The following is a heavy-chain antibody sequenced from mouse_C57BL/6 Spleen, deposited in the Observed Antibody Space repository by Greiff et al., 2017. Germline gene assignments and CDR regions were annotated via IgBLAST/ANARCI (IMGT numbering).Heavy chain of an antibody. V-gene: IGHV1-76*01. CDR2: IYPGSGNT. CDR3: AREDTTVERYAMDY. CDR1: GYTFTDYY. D-gene: IGHD1-1*01. J-gene: IGHJ4*01. Sequence: QVQLKESGAELVRPGASVKLSCKASGYTFTDYYINWVKQRPGQGLEWIARIYPGSGNTYYNEKFKGKATLTAEKSSSTAYMQLSSLTSEDSAVYFGAREDTTVERYAMDYWGQGTSVTVSS.